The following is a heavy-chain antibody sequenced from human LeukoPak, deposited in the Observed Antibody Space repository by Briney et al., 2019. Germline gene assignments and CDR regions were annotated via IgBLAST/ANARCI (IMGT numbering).Heavy chain of an antibody. Sequence: GGFLRLSCAASGFTFNAYAMHWVSQAPGKGPEWVAVVWYDGTNQYYADAVKGRFTIPRDNSKNTVFLQMNSLRAEDTATYYCARDLATYSYGYIYGFWGQGTLVTVSS. CDR2: VWYDGTNQ. J-gene: IGHJ4*02. CDR3: ARDLATYSYGYIYGF. V-gene: IGHV3-30*04. D-gene: IGHD5-18*01. CDR1: GFTFNAYA.